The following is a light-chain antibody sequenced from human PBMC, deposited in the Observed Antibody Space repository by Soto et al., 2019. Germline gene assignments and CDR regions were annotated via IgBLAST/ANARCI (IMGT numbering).Light chain of an antibody. J-gene: IGLJ2*01. V-gene: IGLV2-23*01. CDR1: SSDVGSYNL. CDR3: CSYAGSSTYVV. Sequence: QSALTQPASVSGSPGQSITISCTGTSSDVGSYNLVSWYQQHPGKAPKLMIYEGSKRPSGVSNRFSGSKSGNTASLTISGLKAGDEADYYCCSYAGSSTYVVFGGGTKLPVL. CDR2: EGS.